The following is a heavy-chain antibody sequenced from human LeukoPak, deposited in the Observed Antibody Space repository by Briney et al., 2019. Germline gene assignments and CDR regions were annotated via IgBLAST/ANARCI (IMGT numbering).Heavy chain of an antibody. D-gene: IGHD3-22*01. V-gene: IGHV1-69*04. CDR2: IMPTLGIA. CDR3: ARDPHLGYYDSSGYYESDY. CDR1: GYTFTSYA. J-gene: IGHJ4*02. Sequence: ASVKVSCKASGYTFTSYAISWVRQAPGQGLEWMGRIMPTLGIANYAQKFQGRVTITADKSTSTAYMELSSLRSEDTAVYYCARDPHLGYYDSSGYYESDYWGQGTLVTVSS.